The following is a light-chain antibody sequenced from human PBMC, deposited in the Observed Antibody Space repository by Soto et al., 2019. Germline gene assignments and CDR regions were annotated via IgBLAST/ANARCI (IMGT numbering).Light chain of an antibody. CDR2: KAS. Sequence: DIQMTQSPSTLSASVGDRVTITCRASQSISSWLAWYQQKPGKAPKLLIYKASSLESGVPSRFSGSGSGTEFTLTISSLQPDDFATYYCKHYNSCPLTFGGGTKVEIK. J-gene: IGKJ4*01. V-gene: IGKV1-5*03. CDR1: QSISSW. CDR3: KHYNSCPLT.